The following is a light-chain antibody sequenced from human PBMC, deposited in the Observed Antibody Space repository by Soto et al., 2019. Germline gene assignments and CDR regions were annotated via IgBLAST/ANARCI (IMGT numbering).Light chain of an antibody. V-gene: IGKV1-39*01. CDR2: GTV. J-gene: IGKJ1*01. CDR3: QQSYSTPQT. Sequence: DIQMTQSPSSLSASVGDRVTITCRASQSISSYLNWYQQKPGKAPKLLIYGTVSLQSEVPSRFSGSGSGTDFALTISSLQPEDFATYYCQQSYSTPQTFGQETEVEIK. CDR1: QSISSY.